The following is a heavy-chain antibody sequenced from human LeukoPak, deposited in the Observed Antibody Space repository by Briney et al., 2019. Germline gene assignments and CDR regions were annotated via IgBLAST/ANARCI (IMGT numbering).Heavy chain of an antibody. J-gene: IGHJ4*02. CDR1: GGTFSSYA. CDR3: ARSTDIVATFDY. Sequence: SVKVSCKASGGTFSSYAISWVRQAPGQGLEWMGGIIPIFGTANYAQKFQGRVTITTDESTSTAYMELSSLRSEDTAVYCCARSTDIVATFDYWGQGTLVTVSS. D-gene: IGHD5-12*01. V-gene: IGHV1-69*05. CDR2: IIPIFGTA.